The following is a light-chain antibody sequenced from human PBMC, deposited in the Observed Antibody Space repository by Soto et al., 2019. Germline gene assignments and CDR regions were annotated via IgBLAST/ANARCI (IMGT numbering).Light chain of an antibody. CDR2: DAF. V-gene: IGKV3-11*01. CDR3: QQRSNWPWT. J-gene: IGKJ1*01. CDR1: QSVSSF. Sequence: EIVLTQSPAILSLSPGERATLSCRASQSVSSFLAWYQQMPGQAPRLVIYDAFNRATGIPARFSGSGSGTDFTLTISSLEPEDFAVYYCQQRSNWPWTFGQGTKVEMK.